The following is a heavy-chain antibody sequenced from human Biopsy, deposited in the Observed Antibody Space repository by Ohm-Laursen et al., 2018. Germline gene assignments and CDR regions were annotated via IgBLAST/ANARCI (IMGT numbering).Heavy chain of an antibody. CDR2: IYYSGST. CDR1: GGSISSDY. Sequence: GTLSLTCTVSGGSISSDYWSWIRQTPGKGLEWIGYIYYSGSTNYNPSLKSRVTISVDPSKNQFSPRLNSVTVADTAVYYCARATNSTGWPYYYFYGMDVWGQGTTVTVSS. CDR3: ARATNSTGWPYYYFYGMDV. D-gene: IGHD2/OR15-2a*01. V-gene: IGHV4-59*01. J-gene: IGHJ6*02.